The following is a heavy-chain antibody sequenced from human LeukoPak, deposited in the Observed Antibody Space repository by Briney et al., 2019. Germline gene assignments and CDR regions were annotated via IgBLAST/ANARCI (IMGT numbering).Heavy chain of an antibody. CDR2: INPNSGGT. V-gene: IGHV1-2*02. J-gene: IGHJ4*02. Sequence: ASVKVSCKASGYTFTGYYMHWVRQAPGQGLEWMGWINPNSGGTNYAQKFQGRVTMTRDTSISTAYMELSRLRSDDTAVYYCAKELASHLSYTYGHEYWGQGTLVTVST. D-gene: IGHD3-16*01. CDR3: AKELASHLSYTYGHEY. CDR1: GYTFTGYY.